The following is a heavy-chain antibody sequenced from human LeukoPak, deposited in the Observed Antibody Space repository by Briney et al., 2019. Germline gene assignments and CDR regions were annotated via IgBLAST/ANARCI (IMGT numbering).Heavy chain of an antibody. D-gene: IGHD1-26*01. CDR2: IYSGGST. Sequence: GGSLRLSCAASGFTVSSNYMSWVRQAPGKGLEWVSVIYSGGSTYYADSVKGRFTSSRENSKNTLYLQMNSLRAEDTAVYYCAKESSGRRFDFDHWGQGTLVTVSS. J-gene: IGHJ4*02. CDR3: AKESSGRRFDFDH. CDR1: GFTVSSNY. V-gene: IGHV3-53*01.